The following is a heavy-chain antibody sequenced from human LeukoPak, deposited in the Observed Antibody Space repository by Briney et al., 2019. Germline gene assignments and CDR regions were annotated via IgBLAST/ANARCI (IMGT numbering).Heavy chain of an antibody. V-gene: IGHV3-48*04. D-gene: IGHD3-9*01. Sequence: GGSLRPSCAASGFTFSVYGMNWVRQAPGKGLEWVSYISSTSSAIYYADSVKGRFTISRDNAKNSLYLQMNSLRAEDTAVYYCARDELDDILTCPAFDIWGQGTMVTVSS. J-gene: IGHJ3*02. CDR1: GFTFSVYG. CDR2: ISSTSSAI. CDR3: ARDELDDILTCPAFDI.